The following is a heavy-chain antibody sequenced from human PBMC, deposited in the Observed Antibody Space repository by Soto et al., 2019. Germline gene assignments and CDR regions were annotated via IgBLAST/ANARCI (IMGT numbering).Heavy chain of an antibody. CDR3: ASCGGDCLYGMDV. Sequence: GGSLRLSCAASGFTFSSYSMNWVRQAPGKGLEWVSSISSSSSYIYYADSVKGRFTISRDNAKNSLYLQMNSLRAEDTAVYYCASCGGDCLYGMDVWGQGTTVTVSS. J-gene: IGHJ6*02. V-gene: IGHV3-21*01. CDR2: ISSSSSYI. CDR1: GFTFSSYS. D-gene: IGHD2-21*02.